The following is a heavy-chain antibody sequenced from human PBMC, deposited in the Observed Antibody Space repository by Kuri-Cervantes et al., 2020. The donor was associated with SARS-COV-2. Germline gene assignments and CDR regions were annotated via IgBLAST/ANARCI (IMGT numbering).Heavy chain of an antibody. J-gene: IGHJ4*02. CDR3: AAGPAGPLAPDY. CDR1: GYTFTGYY. CDR2: INPNTGGT. Sequence: ASVKVSCKASGYTFTGYYMHWVRQAPGQGLEWMGWINPNTGGTNYAQRFPGRVTLTRDTSISTAYLELSRMSPDDTAVYYCAAGPAGPLAPDYWGQGTLVTVSS. D-gene: IGHD6-13*01. V-gene: IGHV1-2*02.